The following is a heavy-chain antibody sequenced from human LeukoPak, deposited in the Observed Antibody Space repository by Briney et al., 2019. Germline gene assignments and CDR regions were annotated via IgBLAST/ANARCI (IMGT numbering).Heavy chain of an antibody. D-gene: IGHD6-19*01. CDR2: IIPIFGTA. Sequence: GGSLRLSCAASGGTFSSYAISWVRQAPGQGLEWMGGIIPIFGTANYAQKFQGRVTITADESTSTAYMELSSLRSEDTAVYYCARSQYSSGWYPHFDYWGQGTLVTVSS. CDR3: ARSQYSSGWYPHFDY. J-gene: IGHJ4*02. CDR1: GGTFSSYA. V-gene: IGHV1-69*01.